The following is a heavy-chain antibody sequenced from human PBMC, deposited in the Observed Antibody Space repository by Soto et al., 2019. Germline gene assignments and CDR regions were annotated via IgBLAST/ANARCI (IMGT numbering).Heavy chain of an antibody. CDR3: ARESEDLTSNFDY. CDR1: GFTFTRYS. Sequence: GGSLRLSCAASGFTFTRYSMYWVRQAPGKGLEWVSSISSTTNYIYYGDSMKGRFTISRDNAKNSLYLEMNSLRAEDSAVYYCARESEDLTSNFDYWGQGTLVTVSS. V-gene: IGHV3-21*06. CDR2: ISSTTNYI. J-gene: IGHJ4*02.